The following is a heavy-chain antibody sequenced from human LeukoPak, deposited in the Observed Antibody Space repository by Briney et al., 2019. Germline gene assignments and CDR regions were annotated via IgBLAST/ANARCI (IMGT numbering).Heavy chain of an antibody. V-gene: IGHV3-30*18. J-gene: IGHJ4*02. Sequence: PGGSVRHLCATSGFTLYRYGMHWVGPAPGRGRDGVAGVGFDGSNINYADSVKGRFTSSRDTSKNTLYLQMSSLRAEVTAMYHCVKDLYKGDSASWYSFHYWGQGTLVTVSS. CDR2: VGFDGSNI. CDR3: VKDLYKGDSASWYSFHY. D-gene: IGHD6-13*01. CDR1: GFTLYRYG.